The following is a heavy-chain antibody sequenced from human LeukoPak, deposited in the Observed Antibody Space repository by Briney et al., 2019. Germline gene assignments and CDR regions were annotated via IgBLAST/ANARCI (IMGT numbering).Heavy chain of an antibody. J-gene: IGHJ4*02. CDR1: GFTFSSYA. Sequence: GRSLRLSCAASGFTFSSYAMHWVRQAPGKGLEWVAVISYDGSNKYYADSVKGRFTISRDNSKNTLYLQMNSLRAEDTAVYYCARDDYDGVEAYWGQGTLVTVSS. D-gene: IGHD3-16*01. CDR3: ARDDYDGVEAY. V-gene: IGHV3-30-3*01. CDR2: ISYDGSNK.